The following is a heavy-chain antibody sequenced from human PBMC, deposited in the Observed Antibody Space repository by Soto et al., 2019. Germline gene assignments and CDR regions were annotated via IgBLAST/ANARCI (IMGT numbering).Heavy chain of an antibody. CDR3: ARVSSNYYGSGSTHPPDDAFDI. J-gene: IGHJ3*02. Sequence: GASVKVSCKVSGYTLTELSMHWVRQAPGKGLEWMGGFDPEDGETIYAQKFQGRVTMTADKSTDTAYMELSSLRSEDTAVYYCARVSSNYYGSGSTHPPDDAFDIWGQGTMVTVSS. CDR2: FDPEDGET. V-gene: IGHV1-24*01. CDR1: GYTLTELS. D-gene: IGHD3-10*01.